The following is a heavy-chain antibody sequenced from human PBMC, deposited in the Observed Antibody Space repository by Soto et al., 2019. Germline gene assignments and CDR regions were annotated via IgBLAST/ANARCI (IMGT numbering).Heavy chain of an antibody. D-gene: IGHD5-18*01. V-gene: IGHV4-34*01. J-gene: IGHJ3*02. Sequence: SETLSLTCAVYGGSFSGYYWSWIRQPPGKGLEWIGEINHSGSTNYNPSLKSRVTISVDTSKNQFSLKLSSVTAADTAVYYCARAGPRRGRGYSYGQRLDAFDIWGQGTMVTV. CDR2: INHSGST. CDR3: ARAGPRRGRGYSYGQRLDAFDI. CDR1: GGSFSGYY.